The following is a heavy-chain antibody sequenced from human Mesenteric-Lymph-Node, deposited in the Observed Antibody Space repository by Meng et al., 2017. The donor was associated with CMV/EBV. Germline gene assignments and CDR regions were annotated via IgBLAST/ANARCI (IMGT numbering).Heavy chain of an antibody. D-gene: IGHD5/OR15-5a*01. CDR1: GVSISSAGYY. CDR3: ARRVPGLHYFDY. Sequence: SGTLSLTCTVSGVSISSAGYYWTWIRQHPGKGLEWIGYMYYSGSTYYNPSLKSRVTISLDTSKNQFSLKLSSVIAADTAVYYCARRVPGLHYFDYWGPGSLVTVSS. V-gene: IGHV4-31*03. J-gene: IGHJ4*02. CDR2: MYYSGST.